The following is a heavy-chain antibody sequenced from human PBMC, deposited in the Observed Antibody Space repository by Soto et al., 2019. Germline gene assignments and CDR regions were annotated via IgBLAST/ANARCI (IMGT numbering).Heavy chain of an antibody. CDR1: GFTFSNYV. D-gene: IGHD4-4*01. Sequence: EVQLLESGGGLVQPGGSLRLSCAVSGFTFSNYVMSWVRQAPGKGLEWVSAITGSGGTLYADSVRGRFTISRDNSKTTLYLQMNSLRAGDTAVYYCAKEAATGAFSTYEVFDYWGQGTLVTVSS. J-gene: IGHJ4*02. CDR2: ITGSGGT. CDR3: AKEAATGAFSTYEVFDY. V-gene: IGHV3-23*01.